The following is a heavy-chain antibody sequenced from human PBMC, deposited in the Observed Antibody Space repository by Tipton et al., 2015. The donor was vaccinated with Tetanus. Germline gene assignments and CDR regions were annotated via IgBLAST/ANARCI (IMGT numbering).Heavy chain of an antibody. J-gene: IGHJ2*01. CDR3: ARDIAIVRARVWYFDV. CDR1: GFTFRSYG. D-gene: IGHD2/OR15-2a*01. CDR2: IWYDGSNK. V-gene: IGHV3-33*01. Sequence: RSLRLSCAASGFTFRSYGMHWVRQAPGKGLEWVELIWYDGSNKNYADSVKGRFTISRGNSKNTLYLQMNSLSAEDTAVYYCARDIAIVRARVWYFDVWGRGTLVTVSS.